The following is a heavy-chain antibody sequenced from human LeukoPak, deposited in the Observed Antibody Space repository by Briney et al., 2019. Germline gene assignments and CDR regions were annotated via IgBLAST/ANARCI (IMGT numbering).Heavy chain of an antibody. V-gene: IGHV3-23*01. D-gene: IGHD2-2*01. J-gene: IGHJ5*02. CDR2: ISGSGGGT. Sequence: GGSLRLSCAAAGFTFSSYAMSWVRQAPGKGLEWVSAISGSGGGTYYADSVKGRFTISRDNSKNTLYLQMNSLRADDTAVYYRAKDPWDIVVVPAAPYNWFDPWGQGTLVTVSS. CDR3: AKDPWDIVVVPAAPYNWFDP. CDR1: GFTFSSYA.